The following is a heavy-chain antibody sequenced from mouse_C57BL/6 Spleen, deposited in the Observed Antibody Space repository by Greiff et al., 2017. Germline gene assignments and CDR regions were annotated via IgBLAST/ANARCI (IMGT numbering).Heavy chain of an antibody. CDR3: ARLGYSNYFAMDY. V-gene: IGHV5-17*01. J-gene: IGHJ4*01. CDR1: GFTFSDYG. Sequence: QLVESGGGLVKPGGSLKLSCAASGFTFSDYGMHWVRQAPEKGLEWVAYISSGSSTIYYADTVKGRFTISRDNAKNTLFLQMTSLRSEDTAMYYCARLGYSNYFAMDYWGQGTSVTVSS. D-gene: IGHD2-5*01. CDR2: ISSGSSTI.